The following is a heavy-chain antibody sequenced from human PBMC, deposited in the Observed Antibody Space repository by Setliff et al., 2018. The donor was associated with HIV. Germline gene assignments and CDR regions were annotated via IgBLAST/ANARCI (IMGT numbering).Heavy chain of an antibody. CDR2: RSTTGST. Sequence: SETLSLTCTVSGDSISSYFWSWIRQSPGKGLEWIGFRSTTGSTNYNPSLKSRVTMSVDTSKNQFSLRLTSVTAADTAVYFCAKESAITVTGPFDYWGQGTLVTVSS. CDR3: AKESAITVTGPFDY. J-gene: IGHJ4*02. D-gene: IGHD6-19*01. CDR1: GDSISSYF. V-gene: IGHV4-4*09.